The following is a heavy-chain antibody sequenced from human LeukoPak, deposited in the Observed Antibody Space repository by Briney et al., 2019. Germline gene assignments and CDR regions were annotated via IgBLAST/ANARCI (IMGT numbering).Heavy chain of an antibody. D-gene: IGHD3-22*01. CDR3: AREGSGSNPFDS. CDR2: IYYSGST. J-gene: IGHJ4*02. V-gene: IGHV4-59*01. CDR1: GGSISNYY. Sequence: SETLSLTCTVSGGSISNYYWSWIRQSPGNGLEWIGYIYYSGSTNYNPSLKSRLTISVDTSKNQVSLKLSSVTAADTAVYYCAREGSGSNPFDSWGQGTLVTVSS.